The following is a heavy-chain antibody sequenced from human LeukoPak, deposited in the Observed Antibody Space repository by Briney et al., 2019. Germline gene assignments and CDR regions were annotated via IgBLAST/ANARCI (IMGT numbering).Heavy chain of an antibody. J-gene: IGHJ4*02. D-gene: IGHD1-26*01. CDR2: IYYSGSI. CDR3: ASTVGADMFDY. Sequence: PSETLSLTCTVSGGSISSSSYYWGWIRQPPGKGLEWIGNIYYSGSIYYNPSLKSRVTISVDTSKNQFSLKLSSVTAADTAVYYCASTVGADMFDYWGQGTLVTVSS. CDR1: GGSISSSSYY. V-gene: IGHV4-39*01.